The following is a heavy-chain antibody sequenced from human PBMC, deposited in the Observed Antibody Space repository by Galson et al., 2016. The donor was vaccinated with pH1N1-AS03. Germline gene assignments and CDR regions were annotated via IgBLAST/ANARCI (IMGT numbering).Heavy chain of an antibody. V-gene: IGHV5-51*01. CDR2: IYPGDSDT. D-gene: IGHD5-24*01. CDR3: ARQVRDGYNDYFDY. CDR1: GYIFTSYW. Sequence: QSGAEVKKPGESLKISCKTSGYIFTSYWVAWVRHMPGKGLEWMGIIYPGDSDTRYSPSFQGQVTISADRSITTAYLQSSSLMASDTAIYYCARQVRDGYNDYFDYWGQGILVTVSS. J-gene: IGHJ4*02.